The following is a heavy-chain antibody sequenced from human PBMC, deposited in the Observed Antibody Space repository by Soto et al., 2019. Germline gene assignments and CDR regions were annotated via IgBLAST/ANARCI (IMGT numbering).Heavy chain of an antibody. CDR3: ARDLTIVPATHPRLENYGMDV. D-gene: IGHD2-2*01. CDR1: GYSFTSYG. V-gene: IGHV1-18*01. CDR2: ISPYNGHT. J-gene: IGHJ6*02. Sequence: QVQLVQSAGEVKKPGASVKFSCKASGYSFTSYGISWVRRAPGQGLEWMGWISPYNGHTQFVERFQGRVTMTTDTSTKTAYMELRNVRSDHTAHYYCARDLTIVPATHPRLENYGMDVWGQGTTVIVSS.